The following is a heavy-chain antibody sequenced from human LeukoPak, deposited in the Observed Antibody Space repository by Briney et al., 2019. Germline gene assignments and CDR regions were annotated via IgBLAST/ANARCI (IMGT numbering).Heavy chain of an antibody. CDR1: GYTFTGYY. CDR2: INPNSGGT. V-gene: IGHV1-2*02. D-gene: IGHD2-2*01. Sequence: EASVKVSCKASGYTFTGYYMHWVRQAPGQGLEWTGWINPNSGGTNYAQKFQGRVTMTRDTSISTAYMELSRLRSDDTAVYYCARDWVLGYCSSTSCPEVSSWFDPWGQGTLVTVSS. CDR3: ARDWVLGYCSSTSCPEVSSWFDP. J-gene: IGHJ5*02.